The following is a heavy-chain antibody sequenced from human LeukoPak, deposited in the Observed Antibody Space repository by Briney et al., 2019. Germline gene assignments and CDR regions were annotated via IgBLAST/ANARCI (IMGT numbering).Heavy chain of an antibody. Sequence: ASETLSLTCTVSGGSISSSSYYWGWIRQPPGKGLEWSGSIYYSGSTYYNPSLKSRVTISVDTSKNQFSLKLSSVTAADTAVCYCTQEGGRFDPWGQGTLVTVSS. CDR1: GGSISSSSYY. V-gene: IGHV4-39*01. CDR2: IYYSGST. J-gene: IGHJ5*02. D-gene: IGHD1-26*01. CDR3: TQEGGRFDP.